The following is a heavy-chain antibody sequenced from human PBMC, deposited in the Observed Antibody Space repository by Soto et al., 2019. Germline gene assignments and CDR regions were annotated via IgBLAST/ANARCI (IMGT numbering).Heavy chain of an antibody. D-gene: IGHD6-13*01. V-gene: IGHV3-23*01. Sequence: EVQLLDSGGGLVRPGTSLRLSCAASGFTFSNYGMSWVRQAPGKGLEWVSAISGSGSSTYYADSVKGRFTISRDNSRNTLSLQTNSLRVEDTAIYYCAKNGGSSSTWSYPVDSWGQGTLVTVSS. CDR2: ISGSGSST. J-gene: IGHJ4*02. CDR3: AKNGGSSSTWSYPVDS. CDR1: GFTFSNYG.